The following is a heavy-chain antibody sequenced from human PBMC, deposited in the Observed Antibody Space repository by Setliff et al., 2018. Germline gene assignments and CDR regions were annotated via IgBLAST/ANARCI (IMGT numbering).Heavy chain of an antibody. V-gene: IGHV4-61*02. CDR2: IYTAGNT. CDR1: GDSISNGSYS. J-gene: IGHJ4*02. D-gene: IGHD2-8*01. CDR3: ARDPGFHSGTWCLGD. Sequence: SETLSLTCSVSGDSISNGSYSWTWIRQPAGKRLEWIGRIYTAGNTDYNPSLESRVTISLDMSKNQFFLRLTSVTAADTAVYYCARDPGFHSGTWCLGDWGQGTQVTVSS.